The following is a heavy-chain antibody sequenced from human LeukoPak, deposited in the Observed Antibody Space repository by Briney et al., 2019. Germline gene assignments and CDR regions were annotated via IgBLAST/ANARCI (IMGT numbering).Heavy chain of an antibody. CDR2: INPKSGDT. V-gene: IGHV1-2*02. D-gene: IGHD3-16*01. J-gene: IGHJ4*02. Sequence: ASVKVSCKASGSTFSDCHINWVRQASGQGPEWMGWINPKSGDTKYGQAFQGRVTMARDTSISTAYMELNRLRFDDTAMYYCARGEYSNGYPYRLDSWGQGTLVTVSS. CDR3: ARGEYSNGYPYRLDS. CDR1: GSTFSDCH.